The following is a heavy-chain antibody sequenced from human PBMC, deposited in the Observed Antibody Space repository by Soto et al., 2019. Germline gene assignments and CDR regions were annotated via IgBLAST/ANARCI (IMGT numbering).Heavy chain of an antibody. D-gene: IGHD3-3*01. J-gene: IGHJ5*02. CDR1: GGSISSSNW. CDR3: ARDLSITIFGVVIRKFDP. Sequence: SETLSLTCAVSGGSISSSNWWSWVRQPPGKGLEWIGEIYHSGSTNYNPSLKSRVTISVDKSKNQFSLKLSSVTAADTAVYYCARDLSITIFGVVIRKFDPWGQGTLVNVS. CDR2: IYHSGST. V-gene: IGHV4-4*02.